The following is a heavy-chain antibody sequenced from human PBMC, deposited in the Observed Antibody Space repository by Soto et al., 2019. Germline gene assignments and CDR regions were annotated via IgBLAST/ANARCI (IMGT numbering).Heavy chain of an antibody. CDR2: VSXSGYP. V-gene: IGHV4-31*03. CDR1: SASVSPGSYY. CDR3: VGSLLHTAMVYSWFDT. D-gene: IGHD5-18*01. J-gene: IGHJ5*02. Sequence: SETLSLTCTVSSASVSPGSYYWGWVRQSPGRGLEWIGYVSXSGYPYYNISLQSRLTISLDRSNNQFSLGLTSVTAADTAVYYCVGSLLHTAMVYSWFDTWGQRTLVTVSS.